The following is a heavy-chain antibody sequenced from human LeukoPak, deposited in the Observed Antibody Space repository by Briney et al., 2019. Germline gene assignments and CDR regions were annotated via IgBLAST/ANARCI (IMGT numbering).Heavy chain of an antibody. CDR2: ISGSGGST. J-gene: IGHJ4*02. CDR3: AKSPRYCSSTSCYNY. Sequence: RPGGSLRLSCAASGFTFSSYAMSWVRQAPGKGLEWVSAISGSGGSTYYADSVKGRFTISRDNSKNTLYLQMNSLRAEDTAVYYCAKSPRYCSSTSCYNYWGQGTLVTVSS. CDR1: GFTFSSYA. V-gene: IGHV3-23*01. D-gene: IGHD2-2*02.